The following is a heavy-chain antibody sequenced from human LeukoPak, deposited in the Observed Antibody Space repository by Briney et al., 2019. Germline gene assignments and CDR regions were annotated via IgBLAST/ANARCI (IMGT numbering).Heavy chain of an antibody. J-gene: IGHJ5*02. V-gene: IGHV4-38-2*02. CDR1: GYSISSGYY. Sequence: PSETLSLTCAVSGYSISSGYYWGWIRQPPGKGLEWIGSIYHSGGTYYNPSLKSRVTISVDTSKNQFSLKLSSVTAADTAVYYCARDYPQFDPWGQGTLVTVSS. CDR2: IYHSGGT. CDR3: ARDYPQFDP.